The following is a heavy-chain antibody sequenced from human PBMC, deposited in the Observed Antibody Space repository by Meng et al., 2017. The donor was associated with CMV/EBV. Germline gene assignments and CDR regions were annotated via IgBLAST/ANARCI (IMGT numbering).Heavy chain of an antibody. Sequence: GGSLRLSCAASGFTFSSYSMNWVRQAPGKGLEWVSSISSSSSYIYYADSVKGRFTISRDNAKNSLYLQMNSPRAEDTAVYYCARSIVGVVIALDYWGQGTLVTVSS. J-gene: IGHJ4*02. D-gene: IGHD2-21*01. V-gene: IGHV3-21*01. CDR1: GFTFSSYS. CDR3: ARSIVGVVIALDY. CDR2: ISSSSSYI.